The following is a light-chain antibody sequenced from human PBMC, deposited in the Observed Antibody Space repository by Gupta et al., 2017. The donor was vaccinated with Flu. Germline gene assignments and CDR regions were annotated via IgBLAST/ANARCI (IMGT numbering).Light chain of an antibody. CDR3: SSFAGDINFVV. V-gene: IGLV2-8*01. Sequence: SSDVGAYNYDSWFQQQPGNAPMVMSKDVTKRPSVVEDRFACTKSGNTALLTVSVQEDEDEADYCCSSFAGDINFVVFGAGTKVTVL. CDR1: SSDVGAYNY. CDR2: DVT. J-gene: IGLJ1*01.